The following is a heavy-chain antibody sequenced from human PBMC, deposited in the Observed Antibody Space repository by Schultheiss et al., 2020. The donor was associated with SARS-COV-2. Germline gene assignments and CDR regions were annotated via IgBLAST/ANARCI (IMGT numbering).Heavy chain of an antibody. J-gene: IGHJ4*02. D-gene: IGHD3-10*01. CDR1: GGSISSGGYY. CDR3: ARHVGYYYSPPGL. V-gene: IGHV4-39*01. CDR2: VYCSGST. Sequence: SETLSLTCTVSGGSISSGGYYWSWIRQHPGKGLEWIGTVYCSGSTNYNPSLKSRVTISVDTSKNQFSLKLSSVTAADTAIYYCARHVGYYYSPPGLWGQGTLVTVSS.